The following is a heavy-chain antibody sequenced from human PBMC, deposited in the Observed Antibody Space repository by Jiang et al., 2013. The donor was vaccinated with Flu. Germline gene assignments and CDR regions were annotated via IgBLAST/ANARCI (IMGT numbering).Heavy chain of an antibody. V-gene: IGHV3-11*06. Sequence: VQLVESGGGLVKPGGSLRLSCAASGFTFSDYYMSWIRQAPGKGPEWVSYISSSGGDTNYADSVKGRFTISRDNAKKSLYLQMNSLRVEDTAVYYCARFWVGYLVDDWGQGTLVTVSS. CDR3: ARFWVGYLVDD. CDR2: ISSSGGDT. J-gene: IGHJ4*02. D-gene: IGHD3-16*01. CDR1: GFTFSDYY.